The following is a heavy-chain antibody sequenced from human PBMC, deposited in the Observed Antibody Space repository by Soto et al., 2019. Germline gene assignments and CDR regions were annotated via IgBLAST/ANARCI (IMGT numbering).Heavy chain of an antibody. CDR2: TKQDGSEK. CDR3: ARGGSEVVLRAEYFHH. Sequence: EVQLVESGGGLVQPGGSLRLSCVASGFTFRSYRMSWVRQTPGKGLEWVATTKQDGSEKYYVDSVKGRFTISRDNAKNSLYLQMNSLRAEDTAVYSCARGGSEVVLRAEYFHHWGQGTLVTVSS. V-gene: IGHV3-7*01. J-gene: IGHJ1*01. D-gene: IGHD2-15*01. CDR1: GFTFRSYR.